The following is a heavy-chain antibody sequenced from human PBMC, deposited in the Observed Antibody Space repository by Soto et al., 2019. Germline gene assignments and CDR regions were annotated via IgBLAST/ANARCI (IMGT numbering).Heavy chain of an antibody. CDR3: AKKSGVGATWYFDC. J-gene: IGHJ4*02. D-gene: IGHD1-26*01. CDR1: GFTFSNYG. CDR2: LPEIGTNT. V-gene: IGHV3-23*01. Sequence: EVQLLESGGGLVQPGGSLRLSCAASGFTFSNYGMSWVRQAPGKGLEWVSALPEIGTNTYYADSVKGRFTISRDNSKNTLFLQINNLRARDTAVYYCAKKSGVGATWYFDCWGQGTLVTVSS.